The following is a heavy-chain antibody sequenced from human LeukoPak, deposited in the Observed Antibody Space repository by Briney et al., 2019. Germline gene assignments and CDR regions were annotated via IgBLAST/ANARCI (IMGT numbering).Heavy chain of an antibody. V-gene: IGHV5-51*01. J-gene: IGHJ4*02. D-gene: IGHD3-22*01. CDR2: IYPGDSDT. CDR1: GYSFTSYW. Sequence: GESLKISCQGSGYSFTSYWIGWVRQMPGKGLEWMGIIYPGDSDTRYSPSFQGQVTISADKSVSTAYLQWSSLKASDTAMYYCARPGYYDSSGYYLSDYWGQGTLVTVSS. CDR3: ARPGYYDSSGYYLSDY.